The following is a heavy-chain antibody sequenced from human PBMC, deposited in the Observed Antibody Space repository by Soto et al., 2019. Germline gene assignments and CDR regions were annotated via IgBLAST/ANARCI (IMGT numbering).Heavy chain of an antibody. V-gene: IGHV4-31*03. D-gene: IGHD2-15*01. CDR1: GGSISSGGYY. J-gene: IGHJ6*02. CDR2: IYYSGST. Sequence: SETLSLTCTVSGGSISSGGYYWSWIRQHPGKGLEWIGYIYYSGSTYYNPSLKSRVTISVDTSKNQFSLKLSSVTAADTAVYYCARDRGYCSGGSCYQNHYYYGMDVWGQGTTVTVSS. CDR3: ARDRGYCSGGSCYQNHYYYGMDV.